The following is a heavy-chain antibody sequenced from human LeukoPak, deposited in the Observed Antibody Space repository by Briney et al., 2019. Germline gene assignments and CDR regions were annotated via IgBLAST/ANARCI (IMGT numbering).Heavy chain of an antibody. V-gene: IGHV3-23*01. J-gene: IGHJ1*01. D-gene: IGHD3-10*01. CDR3: AKDQGYYGSGSYKEYFQH. CDR2: ISGSGDST. CDR1: GFTFSSYA. Sequence: GGSLRLSCAASGFTFSSYAMTWVRQAPGKGLEWVSAISGSGDSTYYADSVKGRFTTSRDDSKNTLYLQMNSLRAEDTAVYYCAKDQGYYGSGSYKEYFQHWGQGTLVTVSS.